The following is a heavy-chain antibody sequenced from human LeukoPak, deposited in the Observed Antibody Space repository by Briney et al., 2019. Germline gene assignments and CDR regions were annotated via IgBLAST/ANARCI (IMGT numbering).Heavy chain of an antibody. Sequence: SVKVSCKASGGTFSSYAITWVRQAPGQGLEWMGGIIPIFGTAHYAQKFQGRVTITADKSTSTAYMEVSSLRSEDTAVYYCARRGGRRDGYHVVEDEYYFDYWGQGTLVTVSS. V-gene: IGHV1-69*06. D-gene: IGHD5-24*01. CDR2: IIPIFGTA. J-gene: IGHJ4*02. CDR1: GGTFSSYA. CDR3: ARRGGRRDGYHVVEDEYYFDY.